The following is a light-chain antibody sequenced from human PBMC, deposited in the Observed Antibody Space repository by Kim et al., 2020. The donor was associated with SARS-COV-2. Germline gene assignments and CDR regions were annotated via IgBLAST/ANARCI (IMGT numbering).Light chain of an antibody. Sequence: QSVLTQPASVSGSPGQSITISCTGTNRDVGSYNLVSWYQQHPGKAPKVIIFEVDKRPSGVSYRFSGSKSGNTASLTISGLQAEDEADYYCCSYAGTTTSYVFGGGTKVTVL. CDR3: CSYAGTTTSYV. CDR2: EVD. J-gene: IGLJ1*01. V-gene: IGLV2-23*02. CDR1: NRDVGSYNL.